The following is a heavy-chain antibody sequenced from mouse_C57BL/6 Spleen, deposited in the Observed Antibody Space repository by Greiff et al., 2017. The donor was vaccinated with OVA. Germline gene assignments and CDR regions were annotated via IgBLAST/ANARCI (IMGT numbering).Heavy chain of an antibody. CDR1: GYTFTSYW. CDR3: ASLPDGYFGWFAY. V-gene: IGHV1-50*01. CDR2: IDPSDSYT. D-gene: IGHD2-3*01. J-gene: IGHJ3*01. Sequence: QVHVKQPGAELVKPGASVKLSCKASGYTFTSYWMQWVKQRPGQGLEWIGEIDPSDSYTNYNQKFKGKATLTVDTSSSTAYMQLSSLTSEDSAVEDCASLPDGYFGWFAYWGQGTLVTVSA.